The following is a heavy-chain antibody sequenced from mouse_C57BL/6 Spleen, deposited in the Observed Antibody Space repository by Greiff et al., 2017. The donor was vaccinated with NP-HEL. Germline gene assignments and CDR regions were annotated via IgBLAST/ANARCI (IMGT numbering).Heavy chain of an antibody. J-gene: IGHJ4*01. D-gene: IGHD1-1*01. CDR3: ARRTTEGYCAMDY. Sequence: VQLKESGPELVKPGASVKISCKASGYSFTDYNMNWVKQSHGKSLEWIGVINPNYGTTSYNQKFKGKATLTVDQSSSTAYMQLNSLTSEDSAVYYFARRTTEGYCAMDYWGQGTSVTVSS. V-gene: IGHV1-39*01. CDR1: GYSFTDYN. CDR2: INPNYGTT.